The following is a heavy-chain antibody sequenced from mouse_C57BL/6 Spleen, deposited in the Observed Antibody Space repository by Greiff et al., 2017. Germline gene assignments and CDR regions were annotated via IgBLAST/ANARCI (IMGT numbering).Heavy chain of an antibody. Sequence: VQLQQSGPELVKPGASVKISCKASGYSFTGYYMNWVKQSPETSLEWIGEINPSTGGTTYNQKFKAKATLTVDKSSSTAYMQLKSLTSEDSAVYYCARLREGYFWFADWGQGTLVTVSA. CDR2: INPSTGGT. V-gene: IGHV1-42*01. J-gene: IGHJ3*01. CDR3: ARLREGYFWFAD. CDR1: GYSFTGYY. D-gene: IGHD2-3*01.